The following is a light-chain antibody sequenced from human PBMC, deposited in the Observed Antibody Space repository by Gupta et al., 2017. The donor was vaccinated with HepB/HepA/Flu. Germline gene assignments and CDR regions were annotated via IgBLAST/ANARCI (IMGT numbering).Light chain of an antibody. Sequence: EIVLTQSPATLSLSPGEGATLSCRASQSVSRYLAWYQQKPGQAPRLLIYEASNRATGIPARFSGSGSGTDFTLTISSLEPEDFAVYYCQHRNSWPLTFGGGTKVEIK. J-gene: IGKJ4*01. CDR3: QHRNSWPLT. CDR2: EAS. CDR1: QSVSRY. V-gene: IGKV3-11*01.